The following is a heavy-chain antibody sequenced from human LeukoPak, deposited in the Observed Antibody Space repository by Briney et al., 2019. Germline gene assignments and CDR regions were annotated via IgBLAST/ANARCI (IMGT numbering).Heavy chain of an antibody. CDR3: ARGANIVVVPAAYYFDY. D-gene: IGHD2-2*01. V-gene: IGHV4-34*01. J-gene: IGHJ4*02. CDR1: GGSFSGYY. CDR2: INHSGST. Sequence: ETLSLTCAVYGGSFSGYYWSWIRQPPGKGLEWIGEINHSGSTNYNPSLKSRVTISVDTSKNQFSLKLSSVTAADTAVYYCARGANIVVVPAAYYFDYWGQGTLVTVS.